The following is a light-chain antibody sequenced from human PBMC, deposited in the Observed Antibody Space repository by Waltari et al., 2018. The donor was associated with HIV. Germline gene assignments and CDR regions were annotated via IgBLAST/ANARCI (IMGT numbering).Light chain of an antibody. CDR2: LKTDGRH. V-gene: IGLV4-69*01. CDR3: QTWGTGIRV. Sequence: QLVLTQSPSASASLGASVNLTCTLTTGHRTFAIAWLQQQPERGPRLLMKLKTDGRHIKGSWIPGRCSGSTSGAERFLSLSSLQPEDEGDYYCQTWGTGIRVFGGGTKLTVL. CDR1: TGHRTFA. J-gene: IGLJ3*02.